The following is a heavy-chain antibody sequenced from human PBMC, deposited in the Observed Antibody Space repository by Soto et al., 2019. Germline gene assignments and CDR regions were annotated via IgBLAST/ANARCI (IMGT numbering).Heavy chain of an antibody. D-gene: IGHD6-13*01. J-gene: IGHJ4*02. CDR2: IYYSGST. Sequence: TSETLSLTCTVSGGSISSGGYYWSWIRQHPGKGLEWIGYIYYSGSTYYNPSLKSRVTISVDTSKNQFSLKLSSVTAADTAVYYCARDGNGGIAAAGTQLDYWGQGTLVTVSS. CDR3: ARDGNGGIAAAGTQLDY. CDR1: GGSISSGGYY. V-gene: IGHV4-31*03.